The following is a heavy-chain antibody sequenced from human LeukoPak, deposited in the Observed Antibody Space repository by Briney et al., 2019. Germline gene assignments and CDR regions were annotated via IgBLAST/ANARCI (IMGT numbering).Heavy chain of an antibody. CDR3: ARGLRYCSGGSCWWFDP. Sequence: PGGSLRLSCAASGFTFSSYEMNWVRQAPGKGLEWVSYISSSGSTIYYADSVKGRFTISRDNAKNSLYLQMNSLRAEDTAVYYCARGLRYCSGGSCWWFDPWGQGTLVTVSS. CDR2: ISSSGSTI. D-gene: IGHD2-15*01. V-gene: IGHV3-48*03. J-gene: IGHJ5*02. CDR1: GFTFSSYE.